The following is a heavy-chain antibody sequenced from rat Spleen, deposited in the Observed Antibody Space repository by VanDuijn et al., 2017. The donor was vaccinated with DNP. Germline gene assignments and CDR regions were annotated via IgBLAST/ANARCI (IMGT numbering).Heavy chain of an antibody. V-gene: IGHV3-1*01. CDR3: ATSPSLDWYFDF. CDR2: ISYSGTT. CDR1: GYSITSNY. D-gene: IGHD3-1*01. Sequence: EVQLQGSGPGLVKPSQSLSLTCSVTGYSITSNYWGWIRNFPGNKMEWLGHISYSGTTNYNPSLKSRISITRDTSKNQFFLQLNSITTEDTATYYCATSPSLDWYFDFWGPGTMVTVSS. J-gene: IGHJ1*01.